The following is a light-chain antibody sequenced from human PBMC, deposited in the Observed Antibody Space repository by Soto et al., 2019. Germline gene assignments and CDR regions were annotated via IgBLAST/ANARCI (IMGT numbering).Light chain of an antibody. CDR1: SSDVGGYNY. CDR2: EVS. CDR3: SAYTDGKTLVV. V-gene: IGLV2-14*01. J-gene: IGLJ2*01. Sequence: QSALTQPASVSGSPGQSITISCTGTSSDVGGYNYVSWYQQHPGRAPKLIIYEVSNRPSGVSNRFSGSKSGNTASLAISGLQAEDEADYYCSAYTDGKTLVVFGGGTQLTVL.